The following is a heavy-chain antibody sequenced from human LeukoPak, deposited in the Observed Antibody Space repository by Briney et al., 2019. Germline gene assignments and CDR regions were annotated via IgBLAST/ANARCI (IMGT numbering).Heavy chain of an antibody. CDR1: GYTFTSYY. Sequence: ASVKVSCTASGYTFTSYYMHWVRQAPGQGLEWMGIINPSGDSTSYAQKFQGRVTMTRDTSTSTVYMELSSLRSEDTAVYYCARTMIVVSAFDYWGQGTLVTVSS. CDR2: INPSGDST. D-gene: IGHD3-22*01. V-gene: IGHV1-46*01. J-gene: IGHJ4*02. CDR3: ARTMIVVSAFDY.